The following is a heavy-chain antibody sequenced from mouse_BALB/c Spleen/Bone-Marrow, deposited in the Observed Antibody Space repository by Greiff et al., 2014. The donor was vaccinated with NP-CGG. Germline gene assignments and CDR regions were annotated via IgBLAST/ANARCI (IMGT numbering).Heavy chain of an antibody. CDR3: ARHYYGSSYFDY. D-gene: IGHD1-1*01. V-gene: IGHV14-3*02. CDR1: GFNIKDTY. Sequence: DVQLQESGAELVKPGASVKLSCTASGFNIKDTYMHWVKQRPEQGLEWIGRIDPANGNTKYDPKFQGKATITADTSSNTAYLQLSSLTSEDTAVYYCARHYYGSSYFDYWGQGTTLTVSS. CDR2: IDPANGNT. J-gene: IGHJ2*01.